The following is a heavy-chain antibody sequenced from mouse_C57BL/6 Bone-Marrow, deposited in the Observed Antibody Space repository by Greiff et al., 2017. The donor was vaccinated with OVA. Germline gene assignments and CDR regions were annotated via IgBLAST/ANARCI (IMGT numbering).Heavy chain of an antibody. D-gene: IGHD2-5*01. CDR3: ERRNYNNPDY. CDR1: GYTFTGYW. V-gene: IGHV1-9*01. Sequence: VQLQQSGAGLMKPGASVKLSCTATGYTFTGYWIEWVRQRPGNGLEWIGEILTGSGSTNYTEKFKGQATFTADTNSNTASMQLSSLTTEDAAIYYCERRNYNNPDYWGQGTTLTVSS. J-gene: IGHJ2*01. CDR2: ILTGSGST.